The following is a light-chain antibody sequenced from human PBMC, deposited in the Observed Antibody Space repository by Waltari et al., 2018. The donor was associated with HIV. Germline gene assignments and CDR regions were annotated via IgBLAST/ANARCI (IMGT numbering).Light chain of an antibody. CDR3: SSYTSADSLL. Sequence: QSALTQPASVSGSPGQSITISCTGGNPDIGLYNLFSRYRQPPGTAPQLVIYRVNRRPAGVSDRFSGSKSGNTASLTISSLQAEDEGDYYCSSYTSADSLLFGGGTKLTVL. V-gene: IGLV2-14*02. CDR2: RVN. CDR1: NPDIGLYNL. J-gene: IGLJ2*01.